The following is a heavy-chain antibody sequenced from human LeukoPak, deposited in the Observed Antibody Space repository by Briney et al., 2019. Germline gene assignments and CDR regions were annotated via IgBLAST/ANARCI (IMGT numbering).Heavy chain of an antibody. CDR1: GFTFSSYA. CDR3: ARDVRAGYKGDY. Sequence: SGRSLRLSCAASGFTFSSYAMHWVRQAPGKGLEWVAVISYDGSNKYYADSVKGRFTISRDNSKNTLYLQMNSLRAEDTAVYYCARDVRAGYKGDYWGQGTLVTVSS. D-gene: IGHD5-24*01. J-gene: IGHJ4*02. CDR2: ISYDGSNK. V-gene: IGHV3-30*04.